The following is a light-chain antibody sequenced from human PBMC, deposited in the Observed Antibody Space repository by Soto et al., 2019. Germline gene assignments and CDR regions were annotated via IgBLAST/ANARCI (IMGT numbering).Light chain of an antibody. CDR2: AAS. V-gene: IGKV1-9*01. CDR1: QGISSY. CDR3: QHLNSYPLIT. J-gene: IGKJ5*01. Sequence: IRLTQSPSFLSSSVGDRVTITCRASQGISSYLAWYQQKPGKAPKLLIYAASSLQSGVPSRFSGTGSGTEFNLTISSLQPEDFATYYCQHLNSYPLITFGQGTRLEI.